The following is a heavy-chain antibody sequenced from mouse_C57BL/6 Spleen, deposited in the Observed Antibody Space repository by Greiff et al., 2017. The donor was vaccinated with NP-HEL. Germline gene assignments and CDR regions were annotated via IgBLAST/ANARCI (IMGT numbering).Heavy chain of an antibody. CDR3: ARGPPITTVVATDWYFDV. V-gene: IGHV1-47*01. CDR2: FHPYNDDT. CDR1: GYTFTTYP. J-gene: IGHJ1*03. Sequence: VKLVESGAELVKPGASVKMSCKASGYTFTTYPIEWMKQNHGKSLEWIGNFHPYNDDTKYNEKFKGKATLTVEKSSSTVYLELSRLTSDDSAVYYCARGPPITTVVATDWYFDVWGTGTTVTVSS. D-gene: IGHD1-1*01.